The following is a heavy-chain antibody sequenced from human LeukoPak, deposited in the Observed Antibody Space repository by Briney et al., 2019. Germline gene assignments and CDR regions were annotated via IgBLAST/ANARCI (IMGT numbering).Heavy chain of an antibody. CDR2: IYHSGST. CDR3: AGDLDYYGSGSYYGYFDY. J-gene: IGHJ4*02. Sequence: SQTLSLTCAVSGGSISSGGYSWSWIRQPPGKGLEWIGYIYHSGSTNYNPSLKSRVTISVDTSKNQFSLKLSSVTAADTAVYYCAGDLDYYGSGSYYGYFDYWGQGTLVTVSS. CDR1: GGSISSGGYS. V-gene: IGHV4-30-2*01. D-gene: IGHD3-10*01.